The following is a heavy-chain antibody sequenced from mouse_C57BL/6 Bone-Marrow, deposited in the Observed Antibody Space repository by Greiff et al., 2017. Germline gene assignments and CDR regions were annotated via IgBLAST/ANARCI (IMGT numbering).Heavy chain of an antibody. J-gene: IGHJ3*01. CDR1: GFNIKDDY. CDR2: IDPENGDT. CDR3: TTCGEDYDYEGGAY. D-gene: IGHD2-4*01. V-gene: IGHV14-4*01. Sequence: EVKLQESGAELVRPGASVKLSCTASGFNIKDDYMHWVKQRPEQGLEWIGWIDPENGDTEYASKFQGKATITADTSSNTAYLQLSSLTSEDTAVYYCTTCGEDYDYEGGAYWGQGTLVTVSA.